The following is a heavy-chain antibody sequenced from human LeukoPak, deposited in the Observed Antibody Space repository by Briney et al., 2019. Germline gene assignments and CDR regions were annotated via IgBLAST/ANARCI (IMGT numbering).Heavy chain of an antibody. CDR2: ITSSSDYI. Sequence: PGGSLRLSCAAFGFTFSSHSMDWVRQAPGKGLEWVSSITSSSDYIHYADSLKGRFTISRDNAKNSLFLQMNSLRAEDTAVYYCTRVYGSGSYTFDYWGQGTLVTVSS. J-gene: IGHJ4*02. CDR3: TRVYGSGSYTFDY. D-gene: IGHD3-10*01. V-gene: IGHV3-21*01. CDR1: GFTFSSHS.